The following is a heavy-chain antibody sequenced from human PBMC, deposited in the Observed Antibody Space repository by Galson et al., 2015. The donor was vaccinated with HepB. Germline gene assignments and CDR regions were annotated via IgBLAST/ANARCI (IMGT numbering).Heavy chain of an antibody. CDR1: GFTFSSYA. V-gene: IGHV3-23*01. D-gene: IGHD1-26*01. CDR3: AKVGASIVGAADY. Sequence: SLRLSCAASGFTFSSYAMSWVRQAPGKGLEWVSAISDSGDSTYYADSVKGRFTISRDNSKNTLYLQMNSLRAEDTAVYYCAKVGASIVGAADYWGQGTLVIVSS. CDR2: ISDSGDST. J-gene: IGHJ4*02.